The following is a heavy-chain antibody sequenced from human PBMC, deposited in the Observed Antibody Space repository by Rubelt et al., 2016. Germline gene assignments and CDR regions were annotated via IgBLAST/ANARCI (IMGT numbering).Heavy chain of an antibody. J-gene: IGHJ4*02. Sequence: QVQLQESGPGLVKPSETLSLTCTVSGYSISSGYYWGWIRQPPGKGLEWIGSIFHSGSTYDNPSLKSRVTMSVDTSKNQFSRILNSGNAADTAVDYCARLRGYGEDWSQGTLVTVSS. D-gene: IGHD4/OR15-4a*01. V-gene: IGHV4-38-2*02. CDR3: ARLRGYGED. CDR1: GYSISSGYY. CDR2: IFHSGST.